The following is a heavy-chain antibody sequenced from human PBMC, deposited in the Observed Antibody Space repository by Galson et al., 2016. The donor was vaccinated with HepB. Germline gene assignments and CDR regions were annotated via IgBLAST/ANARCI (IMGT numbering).Heavy chain of an antibody. V-gene: IGHV3-30-3*01. CDR2: ISYDGTQK. Sequence: SLRLSCAASGFTFRSYALHWVRQAPGKGLEWVAVISYDGTQKYYVDSVKGRFTISRDNSKNTLYLQMNSLRIEDTAVYYCSRVGFLEGLFQNFDYWGQGTLVSVSS. CDR3: SRVGFLEGLFQNFDY. D-gene: IGHD3-3*01. J-gene: IGHJ4*02. CDR1: GFTFRSYA.